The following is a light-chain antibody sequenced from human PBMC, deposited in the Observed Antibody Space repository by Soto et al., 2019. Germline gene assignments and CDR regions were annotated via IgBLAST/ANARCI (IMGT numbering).Light chain of an antibody. CDR2: SNN. J-gene: IGLJ1*01. CDR3: AAWDDSLNGYV. V-gene: IGLV1-44*01. CDR1: SSNIGSNT. Sequence: QSVLTRPPSASGTPGQRVTISCSGSSSNIGSNTVNWYQQLPGTAPKLLIYSNNQRPSGVPGRFSGSKSGTSASLAISGLQSEDEADYYCAAWDDSLNGYVFGTGTKVTVL.